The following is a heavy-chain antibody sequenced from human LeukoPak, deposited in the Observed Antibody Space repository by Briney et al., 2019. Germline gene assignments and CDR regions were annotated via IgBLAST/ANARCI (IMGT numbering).Heavy chain of an antibody. D-gene: IGHD3-3*01. J-gene: IGHJ4*02. CDR3: ARGRNFWSGYPSNYFDY. CDR1: GGSISSYY. CDR2: IYYSGST. V-gene: IGHV4-59*01. Sequence: SETLSLTCTVSGGSISSYYWSWIRQPPGKGLEWIGYIYYSGSTNYNPSLKSRVTISVDTSKNQFSLKLSSVTAADTAVYYCARGRNFWSGYPSNYFDYWGQGTLVTVSS.